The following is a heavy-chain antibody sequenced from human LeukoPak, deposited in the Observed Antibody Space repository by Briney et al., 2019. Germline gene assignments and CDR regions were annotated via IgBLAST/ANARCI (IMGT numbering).Heavy chain of an antibody. CDR2: INPNSGGT. V-gene: IGHV1-2*02. CDR1: GYTFTGYY. D-gene: IGHD3-9*01. CDR3: ARGYDILTGYTDY. J-gene: IGHJ4*02. Sequence: GASVKVSCKASGYTFTGYYMHWVRQAPGQGLEWMGWINPNSGGTNYAQKFQGRVTMTRDTSISTAYMELSRLRSDDTAVYYCARGYDILTGYTDYWGQGTLVTVSS.